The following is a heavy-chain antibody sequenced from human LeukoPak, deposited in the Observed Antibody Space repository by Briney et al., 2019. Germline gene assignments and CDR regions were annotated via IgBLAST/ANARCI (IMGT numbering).Heavy chain of an antibody. CDR2: IYYSGST. V-gene: IGHV4-59*01. CDR3: AGRELALRGSWFDP. CDR1: GGSISSYY. J-gene: IGHJ5*02. Sequence: SETLSPTCTVSGGSISSYYWSWIRQPPGKGLEWIGYIYYSGSTNYNPSLKSRVTISVDTSKNQFSLKLSSVTAADTAVYYCAGRELALRGSWFDPWGQGTLVTVSS. D-gene: IGHD1-26*01.